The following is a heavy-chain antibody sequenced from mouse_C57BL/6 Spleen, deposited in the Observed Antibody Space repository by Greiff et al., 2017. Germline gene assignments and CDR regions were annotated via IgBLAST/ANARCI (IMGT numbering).Heavy chain of an antibody. Sequence: EVKLMESGGGLVKPGGSLKLSCAASGFTFSSYAMSWVRQTPEKRLEWVATISDGGSYTDYPDNVKGRFPISRDNAKNNLYLQMRHLKSEDTAMYYCARDSIYYDNYGDFDYWGQGTTLTVSS. J-gene: IGHJ2*01. CDR2: ISDGGSYT. V-gene: IGHV5-4*01. CDR3: ARDSIYYDNYGDFDY. D-gene: IGHD2-1*01. CDR1: GFTFSSYA.